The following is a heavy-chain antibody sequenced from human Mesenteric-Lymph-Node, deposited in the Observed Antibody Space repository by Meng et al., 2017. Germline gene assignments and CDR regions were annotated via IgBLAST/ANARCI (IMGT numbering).Heavy chain of an antibody. V-gene: IGHV3-23*01. Sequence: GESLKISCAASGFSFSAAWMSWVRQAPGKGLEWVSAISGSGGSTYYADSVKGRFTISRDNSKNTLYLQMNSLRAEDTAVYYCATMQLWLESGAFDIWGQGTMVTVSS. CDR2: ISGSGGST. CDR3: ATMQLWLESGAFDI. CDR1: GFSFSAAW. D-gene: IGHD5-18*01. J-gene: IGHJ3*02.